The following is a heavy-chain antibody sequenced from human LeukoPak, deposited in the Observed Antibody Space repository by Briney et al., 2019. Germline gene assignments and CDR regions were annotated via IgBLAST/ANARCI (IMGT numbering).Heavy chain of an antibody. D-gene: IGHD2-2*01. V-gene: IGHV3-30*04. CDR2: ISYDGSKK. CDR3: ARDSLRLVVVPAAMLGAFDI. Sequence: GRSLRLSCAASGFTFSSYAMHWVRQAPGKGLEWVAVISYDGSKKYYADSVKGRFTISRDNSKNTLYLQMNSLRAEDTAVYYCARDSLRLVVVPAAMLGAFDIWGQGTMVTVSS. J-gene: IGHJ3*02. CDR1: GFTFSSYA.